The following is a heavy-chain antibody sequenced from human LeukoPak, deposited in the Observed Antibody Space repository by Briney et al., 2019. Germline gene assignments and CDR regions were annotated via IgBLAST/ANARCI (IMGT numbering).Heavy chain of an antibody. Sequence: ASVKVSCKASGYTFTDYYMHWVRQDPGQGLEWMGWINPNRGATEYAEKFQGRVTMTRDTSISTAYMELSRLRSDDTAVYYCARVVGLIVGPTDPFHIWGQGTMVTVSS. CDR2: INPNRGAT. CDR3: ARVVGLIVGPTDPFHI. D-gene: IGHD1-26*01. V-gene: IGHV1-2*02. J-gene: IGHJ3*02. CDR1: GYTFTDYY.